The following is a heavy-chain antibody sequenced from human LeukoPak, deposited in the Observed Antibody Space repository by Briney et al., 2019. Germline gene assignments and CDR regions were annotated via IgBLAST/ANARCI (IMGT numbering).Heavy chain of an antibody. Sequence: SETLSLTCAVYGGSFSSYYWSWIRQPPGKGLEWIGEINHSGSTNYNPSLKSRVTISVDTSKNQFSLKLSSVTAADTAVYYCARVYDFWSGSHYMDVWGKGTTVTVSS. CDR2: INHSGST. V-gene: IGHV4-34*01. CDR3: ARVYDFWSGSHYMDV. CDR1: GGSFSSYY. J-gene: IGHJ6*03. D-gene: IGHD3-3*01.